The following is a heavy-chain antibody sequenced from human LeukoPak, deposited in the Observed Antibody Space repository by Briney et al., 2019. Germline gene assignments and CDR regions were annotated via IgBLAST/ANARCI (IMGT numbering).Heavy chain of an antibody. D-gene: IGHD4-17*01. J-gene: IGHJ6*02. V-gene: IGHV4-61*05. Sequence: SETLSLTCTVSGGSISSSSYYWGWIRQPPGKGLEWIGYIYYSGSTNYNPSLKSRVTISVDTSKNQFSLNLTSLSAADTAVYYCASSYGASYGMDVWGQGTTVTVS. CDR1: GGSISSSSYY. CDR3: ASSYGASYGMDV. CDR2: IYYSGST.